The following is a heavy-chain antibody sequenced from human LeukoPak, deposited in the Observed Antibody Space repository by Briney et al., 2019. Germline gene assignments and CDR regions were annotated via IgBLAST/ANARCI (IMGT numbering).Heavy chain of an antibody. D-gene: IGHD6-19*01. CDR1: RIIFSNYW. CDR2: INRDRSST. CDR3: ARTSRWGSGWFLGVNAFDI. Sequence: PGGSLRFSCAASRIIFSNYWMHWDRPAPGKGRIWVSRINRDRSSTSYPDSVKGRFTISRDNAKNSLYLQLNSLRPEDTAVYYCARTSRWGSGWFLGVNAFDIWGQGTMVTVSS. V-gene: IGHV3-74*01. J-gene: IGHJ3*02.